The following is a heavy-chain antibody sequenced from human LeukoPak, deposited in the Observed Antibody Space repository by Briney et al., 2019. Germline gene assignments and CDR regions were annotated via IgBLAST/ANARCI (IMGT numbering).Heavy chain of an antibody. CDR2: IKSKTDGGTT. CDR3: TTDRGYNHGFNYFDY. Sequence: GWSLRLSCAASGFTFSNAWMNWVRQAPGKGLEWVGRIKSKTDGGTTDYAAPVKGRFTISRDDSKNTLYLQMNSLKTEDTAVHYCTTDRGYNHGFNYFDYWGQGTLVTVSS. V-gene: IGHV3-15*01. D-gene: IGHD5-18*01. CDR1: GFTFSNAW. J-gene: IGHJ4*02.